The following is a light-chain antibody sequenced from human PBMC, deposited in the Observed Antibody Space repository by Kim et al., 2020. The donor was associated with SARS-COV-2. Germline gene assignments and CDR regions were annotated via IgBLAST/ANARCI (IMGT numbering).Light chain of an antibody. V-gene: IGKV3-11*01. Sequence: LSSWEGATLACRASNRVGINLAWYQQTPGQAPRLLIYDAAISATGIPTRFSGSGSGTDFTLTISSLEAEDFAIYYCQQRSSCPPALSFGGGTKV. J-gene: IGKJ4*01. CDR1: NRVGIN. CDR2: DAA. CDR3: QQRSSCPPALS.